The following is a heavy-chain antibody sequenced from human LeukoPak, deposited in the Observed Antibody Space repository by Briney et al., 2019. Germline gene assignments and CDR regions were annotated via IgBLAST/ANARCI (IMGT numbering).Heavy chain of an antibody. CDR3: ARVQYSSGWYLYFQH. CDR1: GGSISSYY. Sequence: PSETLSLTCTVSGGSISSYYWSWIRQPPGKGLEWIGYIYYSGSTNYNPSLKSRVTISVDTSKNQFSLKLSSVTAADTAVYYCARVQYSSGWYLYFQHWGQGTLVTVSP. CDR2: IYYSGST. J-gene: IGHJ1*01. V-gene: IGHV4-59*01. D-gene: IGHD6-19*01.